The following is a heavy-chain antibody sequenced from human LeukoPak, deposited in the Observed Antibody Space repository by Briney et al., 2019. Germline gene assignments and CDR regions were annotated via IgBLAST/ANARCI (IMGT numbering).Heavy chain of an antibody. CDR2: IYYSGST. CDR1: GGSISSYY. CDR3: ARSRRGVVVIKYYFDY. D-gene: IGHD3-22*01. J-gene: IGHJ4*02. V-gene: IGHV4-59*12. Sequence: SETLSLTCTVSGGSISSYYWSWIRQPPGKGLEWIGYIYYSGSTNCNPSLKSRVTISVDTSKNQFSLKLSSVTAADTAVYYCARSRRGVVVIKYYFDYWGQGTLVTVSS.